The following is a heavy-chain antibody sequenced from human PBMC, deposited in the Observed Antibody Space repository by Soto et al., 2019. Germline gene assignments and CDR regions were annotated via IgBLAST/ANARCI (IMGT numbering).Heavy chain of an antibody. V-gene: IGHV3-48*01. D-gene: IGHD5-12*01. CDR2: ISSSSSTI. CDR3: ARDLFEYSGYAGTLDY. CDR1: GFTFSSYS. Sequence: GGSLRLSCAASGFTFSSYSMNWVRQAPGKGLEWVSYISSSSSTIYYADSVKGRFTISRDNAKNSLYLQMNSLRAEDTAVYYCARDLFEYSGYAGTLDYWGQGTLVTVSS. J-gene: IGHJ4*02.